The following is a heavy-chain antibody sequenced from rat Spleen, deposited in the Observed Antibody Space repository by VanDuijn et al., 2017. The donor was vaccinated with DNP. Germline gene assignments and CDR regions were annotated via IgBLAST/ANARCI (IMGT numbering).Heavy chain of an antibody. Sequence: EVQLVESGGGLVQPGRSMKLSCAASGFTFSDYGMAWVLQAPTKGLEWVAYISYDGSSIYYRDSVRGRFTISRDNAKSTLYLQMDSLRSEDTATYYCATQGQLGITWFAYWGQGTLVTVSS. D-gene: IGHD1-10*01. CDR3: ATQGQLGITWFAY. J-gene: IGHJ3*01. CDR2: ISYDGSSI. CDR1: GFTFSDYG. V-gene: IGHV5-29*01.